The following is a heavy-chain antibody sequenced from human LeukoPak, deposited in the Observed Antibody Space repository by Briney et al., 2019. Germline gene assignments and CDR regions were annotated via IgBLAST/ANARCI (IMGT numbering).Heavy chain of an antibody. CDR2: IYYSGST. Sequence: SETLSLTCTVSGGSISSSSYYWGWIRQPPGKGLEWIGSIYYSGSTNYNPSLKSRVTMSVDTSKNQFSLKLSSVTAADTAVYYCARDRYYYDSSGYYPIIYWGQGTLVTVSS. D-gene: IGHD3-22*01. V-gene: IGHV4-39*07. CDR1: GGSISSSSYY. J-gene: IGHJ4*02. CDR3: ARDRYYYDSSGYYPIIY.